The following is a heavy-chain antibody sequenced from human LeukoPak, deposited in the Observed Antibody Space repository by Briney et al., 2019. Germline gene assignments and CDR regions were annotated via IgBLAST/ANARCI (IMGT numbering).Heavy chain of an antibody. CDR2: ISSSSYI. V-gene: IGHV3-21*01. CDR1: GFTFSSYS. D-gene: IGHD2-2*01. J-gene: IGHJ4*02. CDR3: ARSAGGYCSSTSCYYKPFDY. Sequence: GGSLRLSCAASGFTFSSYSMNWVRQAPGKGLEWVSSISSSSYIYYADSVKGRFTISRDNAKNSLYLQMNSLRAEDTAVYYCARSAGGYCSSTSCYYKPFDYWGQGTLVTVSS.